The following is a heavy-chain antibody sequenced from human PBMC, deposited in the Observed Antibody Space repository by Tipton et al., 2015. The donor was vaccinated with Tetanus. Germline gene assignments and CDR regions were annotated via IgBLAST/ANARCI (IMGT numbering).Heavy chain of an antibody. Sequence: VQLVQSGGGLIQPGGSLRLSCAASGFTVSSNYMSWVRQAPGKGLEWVSVIYSGGSTYYADSVKGRFTISRDNSKNTLYLQMNSLRAEDTAVYYCARSDYYDSPFKDPWGQGTLVTVSS. V-gene: IGHV3-53*01. CDR3: ARSDYYDSPFKDP. J-gene: IGHJ5*02. CDR1: GFTVSSNY. D-gene: IGHD3-22*01. CDR2: IYSGGST.